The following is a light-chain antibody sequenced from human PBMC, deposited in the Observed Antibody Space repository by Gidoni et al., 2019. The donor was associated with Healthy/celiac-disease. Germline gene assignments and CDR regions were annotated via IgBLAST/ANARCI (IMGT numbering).Light chain of an antibody. Sequence: DIQMTQSHSSLSASVGDRVTITCQASQDSSNYLNWYHQKPGQAPKLLRYDASNSETGVPSRFSGSGSGTDFTFTISSLQPEDIATYYCQQHDNCPPLTFGGGTKVEIK. CDR1: QDSSNY. CDR2: DAS. J-gene: IGKJ4*01. V-gene: IGKV1-33*01. CDR3: QQHDNCPPLT.